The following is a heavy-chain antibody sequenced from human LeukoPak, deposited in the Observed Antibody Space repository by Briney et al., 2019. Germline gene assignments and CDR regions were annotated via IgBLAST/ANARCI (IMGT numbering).Heavy chain of an antibody. V-gene: IGHV4-61*01. CDR1: GGSVSSGNYY. J-gene: IGHJ4*02. CDR3: ARVSAAGTGPDY. CDR2: MSNSGHT. Sequence: SETLSLTCTVSGGSVSSGNYYWSWIRQPPGKGLEWIGFMSNSGHTDSTPSLKSRVTLSVDTSKSQFSLKLNSVTAADTAVYYCARVSAAGTGPDYWGQGTLVTVSS. D-gene: IGHD6-13*01.